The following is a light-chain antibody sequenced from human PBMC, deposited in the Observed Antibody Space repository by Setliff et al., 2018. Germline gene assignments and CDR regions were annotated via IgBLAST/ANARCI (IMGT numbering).Light chain of an antibody. CDR3: SSYSGSNTLV. V-gene: IGLV2-14*01. J-gene: IGLJ1*01. Sequence: LTQPASVSGSPGQSITISCTGTSSDVGGYNYVSWYQQHPGKAPKLMIYEVSDRPSGVSNRFSGSRSGNTASLTISGLQAEDEADYYCSSYSGSNTLVFGTGTKVTVL. CDR1: SSDVGGYNY. CDR2: EVS.